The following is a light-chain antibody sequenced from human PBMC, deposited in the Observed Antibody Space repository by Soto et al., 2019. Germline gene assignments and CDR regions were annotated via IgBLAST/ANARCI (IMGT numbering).Light chain of an antibody. V-gene: IGLV1-44*01. CDR2: NNN. CDR1: NSNIGSNA. CDR3: AAWDDSLSGPV. Sequence: QSVLTQPPSASETPGQRVTISCSGSNSNIGSNAVNWYQQFVGTAPRLLIYNNNQRPSGVPDRFSGSKSGTSASLAISGLQSEHEADYYCAAWDDSLSGPVFGTGTKLTVL. J-gene: IGLJ1*01.